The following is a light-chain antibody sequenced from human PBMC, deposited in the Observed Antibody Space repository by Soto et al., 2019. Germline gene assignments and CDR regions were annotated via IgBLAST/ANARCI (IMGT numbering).Light chain of an antibody. CDR1: SSDVGGYNY. CDR2: DVS. CDR3: SSYTGSNTPVV. J-gene: IGLJ2*01. V-gene: IGLV2-14*01. Sequence: QSALTQPASVSGSPGQAITISCTGTSSDVGGYNYVSWYQQHPGKAPNLIIFDVSNRPSGVSNRFSGSKSGNSASLTTSGRQAEDEAEYYCSSYTGSNTPVVFGGGTQVTVL.